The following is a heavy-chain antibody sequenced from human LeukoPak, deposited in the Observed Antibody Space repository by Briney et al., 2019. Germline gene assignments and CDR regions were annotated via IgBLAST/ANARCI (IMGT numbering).Heavy chain of an antibody. CDR1: GFTFSSYS. CDR3: ARDQRYLDGFDY. Sequence: GGSLRLSCAASGFTFSSYSMNWVRQAPGKGLEWVSSISSSSSYIYYADSVKGRFTISRDNAKNSLYLQMNSLRADDTAVYYCARDQRYLDGFDYWGQGTLVTVSS. D-gene: IGHD1-14*01. J-gene: IGHJ4*02. CDR2: ISSSSSYI. V-gene: IGHV3-21*01.